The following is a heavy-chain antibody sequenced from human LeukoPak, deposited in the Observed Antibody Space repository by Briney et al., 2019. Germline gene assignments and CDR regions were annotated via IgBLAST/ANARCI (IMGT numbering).Heavy chain of an antibody. CDR1: GFTFNNYA. CDR2: ISDSGGYT. V-gene: IGHV3-23*01. J-gene: IGHJ5*02. D-gene: IGHD6-19*01. CDR3: ARQDPYTSGWYP. Sequence: PGGSLRLSCAASGFTFNNYAMSWVRQAPGKGLEWFSAISDSGGYTYYADSVKGRFTISRDNSKNTLYLQMNSLRAEDTAVYYCARQDPYTSGWYPWGQGTLVTVSS.